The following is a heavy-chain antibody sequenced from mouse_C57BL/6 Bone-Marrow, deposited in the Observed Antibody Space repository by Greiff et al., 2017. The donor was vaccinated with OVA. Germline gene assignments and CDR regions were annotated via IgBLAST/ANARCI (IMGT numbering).Heavy chain of an antibody. V-gene: IGHV14-4*01. CDR1: GFNIKDDY. J-gene: IGHJ2*01. Sequence: EVKLMESGAELVRPGASVKLSCTASGFNIKDDYMHWVKQRPEQGLEWIGLIDPENGDTEYASKFQGKATITADTSSNTAYLQLSSLTSEDTAVYYCTRIYYWGQGTTLTVSS. CDR2: IDPENGDT. CDR3: TRIYY.